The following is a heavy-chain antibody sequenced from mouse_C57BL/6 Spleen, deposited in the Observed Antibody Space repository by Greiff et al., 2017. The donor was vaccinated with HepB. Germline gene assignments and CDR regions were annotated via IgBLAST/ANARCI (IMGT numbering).Heavy chain of an antibody. CDR1: GYTFTSYW. Sequence: QVQLQQPGAELVKPGASVKLSCKASGYTFTSYWMHWVKQRPGQGLEWIGMIHPNSGSTNYNEKFKSKATLTVDKSSSTAYMQLSSLTSADSAVYYCARSYYGYDVRDFDYWGQGTTLTVSS. J-gene: IGHJ2*01. V-gene: IGHV1-64*01. D-gene: IGHD2-2*01. CDR2: IHPNSGST. CDR3: ARSYYGYDVRDFDY.